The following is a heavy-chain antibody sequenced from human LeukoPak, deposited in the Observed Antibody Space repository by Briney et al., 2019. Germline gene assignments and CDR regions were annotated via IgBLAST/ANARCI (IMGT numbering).Heavy chain of an antibody. CDR1: GFTFSSYW. CDR2: IKEDGGEG. V-gene: IGHV3-7*01. J-gene: IGHJ4*02. Sequence: GGSLRLSCAASGFTFSSYWMTWVRQAPGKGLEWVANIKEDGGEGYYVDSVKGRFTISRDNAKNTLYLQMNSLRVEDTAVYYCARGHPHGWELYLDYWGQGTLVTVSS. CDR3: ARGHPHGWELYLDY. D-gene: IGHD1-26*01.